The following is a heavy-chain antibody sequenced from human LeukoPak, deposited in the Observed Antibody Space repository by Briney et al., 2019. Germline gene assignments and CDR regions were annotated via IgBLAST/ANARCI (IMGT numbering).Heavy chain of an antibody. CDR2: IYYSGST. CDR3: ARNERVYGDYSSVGAFDI. Sequence: SETLSLTCTVSGGSISSYHWSWIRQPPGKGLEWIGYIYYSGSTNYNPSLKSRVTISVDTSKNQFSLKLSSVTAADTAVYYCARNERVYGDYSSVGAFDIWGQGTMVTVSS. J-gene: IGHJ3*02. CDR1: GGSISSYH. V-gene: IGHV4-59*01. D-gene: IGHD4-17*01.